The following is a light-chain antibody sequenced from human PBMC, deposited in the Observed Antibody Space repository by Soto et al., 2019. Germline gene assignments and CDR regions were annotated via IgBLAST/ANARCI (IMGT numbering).Light chain of an antibody. CDR1: QSVSSY. J-gene: IGKJ4*01. CDR2: DAS. CDR3: QQRSNWPGLT. V-gene: IGKV3-11*01. Sequence: EIVLTQSPATLSLSPGERATLSCRASQSVSSYLAWYQQKPGQAPRLLIYDASNRATGIQARFSGSGSGTAFTLTISSLEPEDFAVYYCQQRSNWPGLTFGGGTKVEIK.